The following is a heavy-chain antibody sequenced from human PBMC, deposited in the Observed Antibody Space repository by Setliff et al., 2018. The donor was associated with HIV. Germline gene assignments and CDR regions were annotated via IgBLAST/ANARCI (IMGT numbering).Heavy chain of an antibody. CDR2: IHHSGTT. V-gene: IGHV4-38-2*01. J-gene: IGHJ4*02. CDR1: GYSISSGYY. Sequence: SETLSLTCAVSGYSISSGYYWAWIRQSPGKGLDWIGSIHHSGTTYYNPSLRSRVTISINTSKNQFSLELSSVTAADTAVYYCARSMGAFDYWGPGALVTVSS. CDR3: ARSMGAFDY. D-gene: IGHD1-26*01.